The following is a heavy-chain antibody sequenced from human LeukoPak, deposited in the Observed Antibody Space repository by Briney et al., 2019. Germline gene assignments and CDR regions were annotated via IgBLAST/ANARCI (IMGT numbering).Heavy chain of an antibody. CDR1: GFTVSSNY. D-gene: IGHD4-17*01. V-gene: IGHV3-53*01. CDR3: ASTTVISWGYFDL. J-gene: IGHJ2*01. Sequence: PGGSLRLSCAASGFTVSSNYMSWVRQAPGKGLEWVSVIYSGGSTYYADSVKGRFTISRDNSKNTLYLQMNSLRAEDTAVYYCASTTVISWGYFDLWGRGTLVTVSS. CDR2: IYSGGST.